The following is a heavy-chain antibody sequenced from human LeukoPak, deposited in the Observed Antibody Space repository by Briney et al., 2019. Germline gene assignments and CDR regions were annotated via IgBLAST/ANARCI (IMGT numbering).Heavy chain of an antibody. CDR1: GGSISSYY. CDR3: ARSNYDILTGYHYNWFDP. D-gene: IGHD3-9*01. V-gene: IGHV4-59*08. CDR2: IYYSGST. Sequence: SETLSLTCTVSGGSISSYYWSWLRQPPGKGLEWIGYIYYSGSTNYHPPLKSRVTISVDTSTNQFSLKLSSVTAADTAVYYCARSNYDILTGYHYNWFDPWGQGTLVTVSS. J-gene: IGHJ5*02.